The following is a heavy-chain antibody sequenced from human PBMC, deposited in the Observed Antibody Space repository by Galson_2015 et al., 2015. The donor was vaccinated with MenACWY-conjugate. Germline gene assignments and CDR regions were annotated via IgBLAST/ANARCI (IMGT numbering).Heavy chain of an antibody. CDR3: ARHSLRDGYNYVAPFDY. D-gene: IGHD5-24*01. V-gene: IGHV4-38-2*02. J-gene: IGHJ4*02. CDR1: GYSISSGYY. CDR2: IFQSGNT. Sequence: SETLSLTCTVSGYSISSGYYWGWIRQPPGKGLEWIGSIFQSGNTHYNASLKSRVTISLDTSKNQFSLRLSSVTAADTAVYYCARHSLRDGYNYVAPFDYWGQGTLVSVSS.